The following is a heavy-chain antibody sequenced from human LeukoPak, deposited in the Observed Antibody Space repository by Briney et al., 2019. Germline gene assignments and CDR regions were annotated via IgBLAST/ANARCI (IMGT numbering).Heavy chain of an antibody. D-gene: IGHD5-12*01. CDR1: GYTFTGYY. CDR3: VKDASLSRSGYSGYDVPPSSFDY. Sequence: ASVKVSCKASGYTFTGYYMHWVRQAPGQGLEWMGWINPNSGGTNYAQKFQGRVTMTRDTSISTAYMELSRLRSDDTAVYYCVKDASLSRSGYSGYDVPPSSFDYWGQGTLVTVSS. CDR2: INPNSGGT. J-gene: IGHJ4*02. V-gene: IGHV1-2*02.